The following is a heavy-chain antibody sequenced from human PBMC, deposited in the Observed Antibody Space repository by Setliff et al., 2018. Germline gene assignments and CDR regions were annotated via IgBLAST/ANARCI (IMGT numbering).Heavy chain of an antibody. D-gene: IGHD3-3*01. CDR1: GGSISSSGYY. J-gene: IGHJ6*02. V-gene: IGHV4-39*07. CDR2: MSDTGGT. CDR3: AKDMGWSGYPRYGMDV. Sequence: TLSLTCTVSGGSISSSGYYWGRIRQPPGKGLEWIGSMSDTGGTYHNPSLKSRVTMSVDTSKNQFSLKLSSVTAADTAMYYCAKDMGWSGYPRYGMDVWGQGTTVTVSS.